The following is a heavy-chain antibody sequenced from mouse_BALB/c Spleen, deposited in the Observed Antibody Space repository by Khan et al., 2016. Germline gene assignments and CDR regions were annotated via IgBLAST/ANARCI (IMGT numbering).Heavy chain of an antibody. V-gene: IGHV5-12-1*01. J-gene: IGHJ2*01. CDR1: GFAFSSYD. CDR2: ISSGGGST. Sequence: EVELVESGGGLVKPGGSLKLSCAASGFAFSSYDMSWVRQTPEKRLEWVAYISSGGGSTYYPDTVKGRFTISRDNAKTTLYLQMSSLKSEDTAMYYCASRYDYFDYWGQGTTLTVSS. D-gene: IGHD2-14*01. CDR3: ASRYDYFDY.